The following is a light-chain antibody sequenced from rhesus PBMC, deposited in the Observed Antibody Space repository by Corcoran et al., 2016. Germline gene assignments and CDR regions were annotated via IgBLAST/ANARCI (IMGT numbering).Light chain of an antibody. V-gene: IGKV1-33*02. J-gene: IGKJ1*01. CDR2: AES. Sequence: DIQMSQSPSSLSASVGDKVTITCRASQGISNALAWYQQKPGKAPKLLIYAESSLERGVPSRFSGSRAWTDFTLTISSLQPEDFATYYWQQGYSTPRTFGQGTKVEIK. CDR1: QGISNA. CDR3: QQGYSTPRT.